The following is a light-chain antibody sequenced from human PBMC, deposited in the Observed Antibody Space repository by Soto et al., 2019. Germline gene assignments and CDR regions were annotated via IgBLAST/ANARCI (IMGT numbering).Light chain of an antibody. CDR2: TAS. V-gene: IGKV1-5*01. CDR1: QTISRW. CDR3: QEYKNYWT. J-gene: IGKJ1*01. Sequence: DIQMNQSPSTLSASVGDTVTITCRASQTISRWLAWYQQHTGKAPRLLIYTASTLESGVPSRFSASGSGKEFSLTISSPPPDDFENYFWQEYKNYWTFGQGTKVDI.